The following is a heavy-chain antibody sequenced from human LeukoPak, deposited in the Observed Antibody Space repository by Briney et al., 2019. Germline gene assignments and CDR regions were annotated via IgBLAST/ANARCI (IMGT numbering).Heavy chain of an antibody. Sequence: SETLSLTGSVSGDSNTSHYWNWIRQPPGKGQEWIGYTHHSGSTTYNPSLKSRVTTSVDTSKNQFSLNLSSVTAADTAVYYCARWGATVYAFDIWGQGTMVTVSS. D-gene: IGHD1-26*01. CDR3: ARWGATVYAFDI. V-gene: IGHV4-59*08. CDR2: THHSGST. J-gene: IGHJ3*02. CDR1: GDSNTSHY.